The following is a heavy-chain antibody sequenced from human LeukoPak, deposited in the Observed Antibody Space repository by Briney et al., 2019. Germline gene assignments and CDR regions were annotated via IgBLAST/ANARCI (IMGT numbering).Heavy chain of an antibody. V-gene: IGHV3-53*04. CDR1: GFTVSTNY. CDR3: ARGDRDGYNFAY. D-gene: IGHD5-24*01. J-gene: IGHJ4*02. CDR2: IYSGGNT. Sequence: GGSLRLSCAASGFTVSTNYMSWVRQAPGKGLEWVPHIYSGGNTYYADSVKGRFTISRNNSKNTLYLQMNSLRAEDSAVYYCARGDRDGYNFAYWGQGSLVTVSS.